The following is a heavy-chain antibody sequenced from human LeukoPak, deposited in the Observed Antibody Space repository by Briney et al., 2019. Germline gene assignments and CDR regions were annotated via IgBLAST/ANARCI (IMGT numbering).Heavy chain of an antibody. CDR3: ARGGGSCDY. CDR2: ISAYNGNT. V-gene: IGHV1-18*01. Sequence: ASVKVSCKGSGYTFTNYNIIWVRQAPGQGLEWLGWISAYNGNTNYAQKFQGRVTVTTDTSTSTAYMELRSLRSDDTAVYYCARGGGSCDYWGQGTLVTVSS. CDR1: GYTFTNYN. D-gene: IGHD1-26*01. J-gene: IGHJ4*02.